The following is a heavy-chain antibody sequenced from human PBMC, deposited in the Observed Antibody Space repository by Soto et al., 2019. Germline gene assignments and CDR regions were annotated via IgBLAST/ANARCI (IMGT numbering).Heavy chain of an antibody. CDR1: GGTFSSYA. D-gene: IGHD6-19*01. V-gene: IGHV1-69*01. CDR2: IIPIFGTA. J-gene: IGHJ4*02. Sequence: QVQLVQSGAEVKKPGSSVKVSCKASGGTFSSYAISWGRQAPGQGLEWMVGIIPIFGTANYAQKFQGRVTITADESTSTAYMELSSLRSEDTAVYYCARGVPVVGLHQTYFDYWGQGTLVTVSS. CDR3: ARGVPVVGLHQTYFDY.